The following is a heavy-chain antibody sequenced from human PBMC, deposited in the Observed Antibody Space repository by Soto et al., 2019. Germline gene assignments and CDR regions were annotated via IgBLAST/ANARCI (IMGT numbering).Heavy chain of an antibody. D-gene: IGHD4-17*01. CDR2: VYYSGST. V-gene: IGHV4-59*08. J-gene: IGHJ6*02. CDR3: AGHDYGDYVSQFYGMDV. CDR1: GGSISSYY. Sequence: QVQLQESGPGLVKPSETLSLTCTVSGGSISSYYWSWIRQPPGKGLEWIGYVYYSGSTNYNPSLKSRVTTSVDTSKNQLSLKVSSVTDADTAVYYCAGHDYGDYVSQFYGMDVWGQGTTVSVSS.